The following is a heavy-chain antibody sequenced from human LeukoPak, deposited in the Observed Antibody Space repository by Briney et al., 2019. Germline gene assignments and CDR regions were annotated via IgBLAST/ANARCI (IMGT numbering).Heavy chain of an antibody. D-gene: IGHD3-22*01. Sequence: GESLKIPCKASGYSFTSYWIGWVRQMPGKGLEWMGIIYPGDSDTRYSPSFQGQVTISADKSISTAYLQWSSLKASDTAMYYCARGGYDSSGYYLDKYYFDYWGQGTLVTVSS. CDR3: ARGGYDSSGYYLDKYYFDY. CDR1: GYSFTSYW. J-gene: IGHJ4*02. CDR2: IYPGDSDT. V-gene: IGHV5-51*01.